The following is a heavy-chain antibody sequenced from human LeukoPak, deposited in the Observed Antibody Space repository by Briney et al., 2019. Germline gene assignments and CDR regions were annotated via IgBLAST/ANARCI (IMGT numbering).Heavy chain of an antibody. J-gene: IGHJ5*02. CDR3: ARDRSTPKPKTAGLGSGFDP. D-gene: IGHD3-10*01. V-gene: IGHV3-49*04. CDR2: IRSKAYGGTT. Sequence: QPGGSLRLSCTASGFTFGDYAMSWVRQAPGKGLEWVGFIRSKAYGGTTEYAASVKGRFTISRDDSKSIAYLQMNSLKTEDTAVYYCARDRSTPKPKTAGLGSGFDPWGQGTLVTVSS. CDR1: GFTFGDYA.